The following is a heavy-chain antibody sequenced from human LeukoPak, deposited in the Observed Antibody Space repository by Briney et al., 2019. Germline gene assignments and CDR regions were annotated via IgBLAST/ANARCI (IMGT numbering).Heavy chain of an antibody. Sequence: GRSLRLSCAASGFTFSSYGIHWVRQAPGKGLEWVAVISYGGSNKYYADSVKGRFTISRDNSKNTLYLQMNSLRAEDTAVYYCAKDHGIAAAGNEGDAFDIWGQGTMVTVSS. D-gene: IGHD6-13*01. V-gene: IGHV3-30*18. CDR3: AKDHGIAAAGNEGDAFDI. J-gene: IGHJ3*02. CDR1: GFTFSSYG. CDR2: ISYGGSNK.